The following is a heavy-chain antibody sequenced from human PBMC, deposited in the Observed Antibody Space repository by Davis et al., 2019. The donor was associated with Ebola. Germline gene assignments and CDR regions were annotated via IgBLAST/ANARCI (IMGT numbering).Heavy chain of an antibody. J-gene: IGHJ6*02. CDR3: ARGIVYSYGSNYYGMDV. CDR1: GYTFTGYY. D-gene: IGHD5-18*01. CDR2: INPNSGGT. V-gene: IGHV1-2*04. Sequence: AASVKVSCKASGYTFTGYYMHWVRQAPGQGLEWMEWINPNSGGTNYAQKFQGWVTMTRDTSISTAYMELSRLRSDDTAVYYCARGIVYSYGSNYYGMDVWGQGTTVTVSS.